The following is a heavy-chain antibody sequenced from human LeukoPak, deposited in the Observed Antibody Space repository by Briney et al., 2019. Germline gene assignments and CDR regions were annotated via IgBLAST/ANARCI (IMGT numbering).Heavy chain of an antibody. J-gene: IGHJ3*02. Sequence: SETLSLTCTVSGGSISSGGYYWSWIRQHPGKVLEWIGYIYYSGSTYYNPSLKSRVTISVDTSKNQFSLKLSSVTAADTAVYYCARTVVPAIDAFDIWGQGTMVTVSS. V-gene: IGHV4-31*03. CDR2: IYYSGST. CDR3: ARTVVPAIDAFDI. CDR1: GGSISSGGYY. D-gene: IGHD2-2*01.